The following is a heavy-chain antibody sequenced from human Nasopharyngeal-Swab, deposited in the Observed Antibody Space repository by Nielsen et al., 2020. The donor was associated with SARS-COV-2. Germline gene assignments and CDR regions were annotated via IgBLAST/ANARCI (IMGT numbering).Heavy chain of an antibody. CDR3: VKGGISVYASFDY. J-gene: IGHJ4*02. D-gene: IGHD2-8*01. CDR1: GFTFSSYA. V-gene: IGHV3-64D*06. Sequence: GESLKISCAASGFTFSSYAMSRVRQAPGKGLEYVSSISSDGGTTYYADSVKGRFTMSRDNSKNTLSLHMSSLGADEAAVYYCVKGGISVYASFDYWGQGTLVKVSS. CDR2: ISSDGGTT.